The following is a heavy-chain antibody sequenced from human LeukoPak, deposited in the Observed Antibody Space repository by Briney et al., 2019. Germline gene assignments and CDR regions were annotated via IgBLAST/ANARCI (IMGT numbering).Heavy chain of an antibody. V-gene: IGHV4-39*07. CDR1: GGSISSGGYY. CDR3: ARDRIAAAGSDY. Sequence: SETLSLTCTVSGGSISSGGYYWSWIRQHPGKGLEWIGSIYYSGSTYYNPSLKSRVTISVDTSKNQFSLRLSSVTAADTAVYYCARDRIAAAGSDYWGQGTLVTVSS. J-gene: IGHJ4*02. CDR2: IYYSGST. D-gene: IGHD6-13*01.